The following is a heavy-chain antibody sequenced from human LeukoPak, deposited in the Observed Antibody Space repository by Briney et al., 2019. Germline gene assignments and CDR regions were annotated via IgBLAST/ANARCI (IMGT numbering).Heavy chain of an antibody. D-gene: IGHD2-15*01. CDR3: ARHPGGGY. V-gene: IGHV4-39*01. CDR2: IYYSGST. Sequence: SETLSLTCIVSGGSISSSSYYWGWIRQPPGKGLEWIGSIYYSGSTYYNPSLKSRVTISVDTSKNQFSLKLSSVTAADTAVYYCARHPGGGYWGQGTLVTVSS. CDR1: GGSISSSSYY. J-gene: IGHJ4*02.